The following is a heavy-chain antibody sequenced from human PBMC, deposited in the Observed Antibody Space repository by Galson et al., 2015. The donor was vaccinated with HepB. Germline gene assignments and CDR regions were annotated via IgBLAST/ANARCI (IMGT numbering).Heavy chain of an antibody. CDR1: GYTFTSYG. CDR3: ARTLLLRYFDWLPLTYNSWSAGFDY. D-gene: IGHD3-9*01. V-gene: IGHV1-18*01. Sequence: SVKVSCKASGYTFTSYGISWVRQAPGQGLEWMGWISAYNGNTNYAQKLQGRVTMTTDTSTSTAYMELRSLRSDDTAVYYCARTLLLRYFDWLPLTYNSWSAGFDYWGQGTLVTVSS. J-gene: IGHJ4*02. CDR2: ISAYNGNT.